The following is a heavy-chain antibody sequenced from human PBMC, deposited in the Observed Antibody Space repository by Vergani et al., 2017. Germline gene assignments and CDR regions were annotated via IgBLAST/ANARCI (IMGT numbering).Heavy chain of an antibody. Sequence: QVQLVQSGAEVKKPGASVKVSCKASGYTFTSYYMHWVRQAPGQGLEWMGIINPSGGSTSYAQKFQGRVTMTRDTFTSTVYMELSSLRSEDTAVYYCARDLGAGIAAAWNWFDPWGQGTLVTVSS. CDR1: GYTFTSYY. D-gene: IGHD6-13*01. CDR3: ARDLGAGIAAAWNWFDP. CDR2: INPSGGST. J-gene: IGHJ5*02. V-gene: IGHV1-46*03.